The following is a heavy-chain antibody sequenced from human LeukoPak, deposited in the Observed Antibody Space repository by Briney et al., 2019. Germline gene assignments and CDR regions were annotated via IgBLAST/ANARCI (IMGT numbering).Heavy chain of an antibody. V-gene: IGHV1-8*01. Sequence: ASVKVSCKASGYTFTNYDINWVRQATGQGLEWMGWMHPNNGNTGYAQKFQGRVTMTRDTPISTAYMELSSLSSEDTAVYYCARGPMVGADSYWGQGTLVTVSS. D-gene: IGHD1-26*01. CDR1: GYTFTNYD. CDR3: ARGPMVGADSY. J-gene: IGHJ4*02. CDR2: MHPNNGNT.